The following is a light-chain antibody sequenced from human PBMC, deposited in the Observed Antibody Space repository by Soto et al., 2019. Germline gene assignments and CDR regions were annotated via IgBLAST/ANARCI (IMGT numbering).Light chain of an antibody. V-gene: IGLV2-14*01. J-gene: IGLJ1*01. CDR3: SSYTSSSNYV. CDR1: SSDVGGYNY. CDR2: EVS. Sequence: QSVLTQPASVSGSPGQSITISCTGTSSDVGGYNYVSWYQQHPGKAPKLMIYEVSNRPSGVSNRFSGSKSGNTASLTISGLQAEDEADYYCSSYTSSSNYVFGTGP.